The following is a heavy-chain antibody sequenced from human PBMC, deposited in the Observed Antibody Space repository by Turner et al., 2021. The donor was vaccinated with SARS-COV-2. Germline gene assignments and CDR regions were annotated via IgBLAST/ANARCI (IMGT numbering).Heavy chain of an antibody. V-gene: IGHV3-74*02. D-gene: IGHD2-15*01. J-gene: IGHJ6*02. CDR1: GFTFSSYW. Sequence: EVQLVESGGGLVRPGGSMRLSCAASGFTFSSYWMHWVRQAPGKGLVWVSRINSDGSGTTYADSVKGRFTISRDNAKNTLYLRMNSLRAEDTAVYYCASGGSWAYAMDVWGQGTTVTVSS. CDR2: INSDGSGT. CDR3: ASGGSWAYAMDV.